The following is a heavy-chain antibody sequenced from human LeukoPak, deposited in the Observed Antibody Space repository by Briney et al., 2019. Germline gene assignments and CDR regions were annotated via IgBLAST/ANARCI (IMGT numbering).Heavy chain of an antibody. Sequence: SETLSLTCAVYGGSFSGYYWSWIRQPPGKGLEWIGEINHSGSTNYNPSLKSRVTISVDTSKNQFSLKLSSVTAADTAVYYCARAQRGYSYTFDYWGQGTLVTVSS. CDR3: ARAQRGYSYTFDY. D-gene: IGHD5-18*01. CDR1: GGSFSGYY. V-gene: IGHV4-34*01. CDR2: INHSGST. J-gene: IGHJ4*02.